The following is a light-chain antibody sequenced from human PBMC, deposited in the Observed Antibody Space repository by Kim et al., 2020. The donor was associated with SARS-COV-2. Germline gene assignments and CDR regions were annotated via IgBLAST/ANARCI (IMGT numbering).Light chain of an antibody. J-gene: IGLJ3*02. V-gene: IGLV3-19*01. CDR1: SLRSYY. Sequence: ELTQDPAVSVALGQTVRITCQGDSLRSYYATWYQQKPGQAPILVIHAKNNRPSGIPDRFSGSASGNTASLTITGAQAEDEADYYCQSRDSSGNHLVFGGGTQLTVL. CDR3: QSRDSSGNHLV. CDR2: AKN.